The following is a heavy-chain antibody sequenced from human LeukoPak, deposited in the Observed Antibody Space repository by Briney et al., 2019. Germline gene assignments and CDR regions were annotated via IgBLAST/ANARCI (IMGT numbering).Heavy chain of an antibody. CDR1: GGSISSSSYY. V-gene: IGHV4-39*07. CDR3: ARVQRITIFGVVRWFDP. J-gene: IGHJ5*02. CDR2: IYYSGST. D-gene: IGHD3-3*01. Sequence: SETLSLTCTVSGGSISSSSYYWGWIRQPPGKGLEWIGSIYYSGSTYYNPSLKSRVTISVDTSKNQFSLKLSSVTAADTAVYYCARVQRITIFGVVRWFDPWGQGTLVTVSS.